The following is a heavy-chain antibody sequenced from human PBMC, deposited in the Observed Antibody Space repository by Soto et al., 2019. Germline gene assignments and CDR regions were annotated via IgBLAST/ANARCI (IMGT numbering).Heavy chain of an antibody. V-gene: IGHV3-30*07. Sequence: QGQLVESGGGVIPPGRSLRLSCVGSGFTFSTFSLHWVRQAPGKGLQWVADISYDGANQYYADFVQGRFTVSRDNFKNTLYLHMNSLRDEDTAVYYCVGKWFDFWGQGTLVTVSS. CDR1: GFTFSTFS. CDR3: VGKWFDF. J-gene: IGHJ5*01. CDR2: ISYDGANQ.